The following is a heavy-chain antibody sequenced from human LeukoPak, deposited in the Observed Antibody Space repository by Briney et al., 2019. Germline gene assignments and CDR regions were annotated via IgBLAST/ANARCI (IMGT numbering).Heavy chain of an antibody. CDR2: IKQYGSEK. CDR3: ARGARITMVRGVIITGHDAFDI. J-gene: IGHJ3*02. CDR1: GFTFSSYW. D-gene: IGHD3-10*01. Sequence: PGGSLRLSCAASGFTFSSYWMSWVRQAPGKGLEWVANIKQYGSEKYYVDSVKGRFTISRDNAKNTLYLQMNSLRAEDTAVYYCARGARITMVRGVIITGHDAFDIWGQGTMVTVSS. V-gene: IGHV3-7*01.